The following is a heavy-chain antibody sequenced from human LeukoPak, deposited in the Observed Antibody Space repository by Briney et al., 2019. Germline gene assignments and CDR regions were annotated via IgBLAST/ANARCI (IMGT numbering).Heavy chain of an antibody. CDR3: ASRTRNCSSTSCQIFDY. CDR1: GYSFTSYG. J-gene: IGHJ4*02. Sequence: ASVKVSCKASGYSFTSYGISWVRQAPGQGLEWMGWISAYNGNTNYAQKLQDRVTMATDTSTSTAYMELRSLRSDDTAVYYCASRTRNCSSTSCQIFDYWGQGTLVTVSS. D-gene: IGHD2-2*01. V-gene: IGHV1-18*01. CDR2: ISAYNGNT.